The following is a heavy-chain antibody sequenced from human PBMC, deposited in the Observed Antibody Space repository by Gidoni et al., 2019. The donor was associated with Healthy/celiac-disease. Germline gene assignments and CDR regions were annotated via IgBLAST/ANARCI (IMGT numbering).Heavy chain of an antibody. CDR2: IRYDGSNK. D-gene: IGHD2-2*01. CDR1: GFTFSSYG. Sequence: QVQLVESGGGVVQPGGSLRLSCAASGFTFSSYGMPWVRQAPGKGLEWVAFIRYDGSNKYYADSVKGRFTISRDNSKNTLYLQMNSLRAEDTAVYYCAKDSEGYCSSTSCLNYYYGMDVWGQGTTVTVSS. CDR3: AKDSEGYCSSTSCLNYYYGMDV. J-gene: IGHJ6*02. V-gene: IGHV3-30*02.